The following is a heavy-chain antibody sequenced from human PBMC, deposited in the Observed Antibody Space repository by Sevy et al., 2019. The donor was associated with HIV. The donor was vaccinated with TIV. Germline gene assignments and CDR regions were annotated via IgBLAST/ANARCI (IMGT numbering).Heavy chain of an antibody. CDR3: AKSPSSPGSSSTWATFDY. V-gene: IGHV3-23*01. Sequence: GGSLRLSCAASGFTFSNYAMTWVRQAPGKGLEGVSGISGSGGSTYYADSVKGRFTISRDNSKNTMYLQMNSLRVEDTAVYYCAKSPSSPGSSSTWATFDYWGQGTLVTVPQ. CDR1: GFTFSNYA. D-gene: IGHD6-13*01. J-gene: IGHJ4*02. CDR2: ISGSGGST.